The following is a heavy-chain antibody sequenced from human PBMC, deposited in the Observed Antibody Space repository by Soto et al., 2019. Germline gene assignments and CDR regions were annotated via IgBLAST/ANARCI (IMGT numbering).Heavy chain of an antibody. J-gene: IGHJ4*02. CDR3: ARGDRGEY. Sequence: GESLTSSYTGFGSSFARFWIAWVRQMPGKGLEWMGIIYVDDSETRYSPSFQGQVTISADKSINAAYLQWSSLKASDTAMYYCARGDRGEYWGQGTLVTVSS. CDR1: GSSFARFW. V-gene: IGHV5-51*01. CDR2: IYVDDSET. D-gene: IGHD2-21*02.